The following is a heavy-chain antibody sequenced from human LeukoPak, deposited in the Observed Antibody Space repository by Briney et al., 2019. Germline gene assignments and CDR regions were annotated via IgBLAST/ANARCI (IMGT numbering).Heavy chain of an antibody. J-gene: IGHJ6*02. D-gene: IGHD3-10*01. V-gene: IGHV4-34*01. CDR1: GGSFSGYY. CDR3: ARGLHYYGSGSYRYYYGMDV. Sequence: SETLSLTCAVYGGSFSGYYWSWIRQPPGKGLEWIGEINHSGSTNYNPPLKSRVTISVDTSKNQFSLKLSSVTAADTAVYYCARGLHYYGSGSYRYYYGMDVWGQGTTVTVSS. CDR2: INHSGST.